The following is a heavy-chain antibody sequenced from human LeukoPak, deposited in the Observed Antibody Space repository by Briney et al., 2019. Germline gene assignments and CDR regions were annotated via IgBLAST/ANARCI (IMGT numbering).Heavy chain of an antibody. CDR3: ARALYYDFWSGYYQFDY. Sequence: ALVKVSCKASGYTFTSYGISWVRQAPGQGLEWMGWISAYNGNTNYAQKLQGRVTMTTDTSTSTAYMELRSLRSDDTAVYYCARALYYDFWSGYYQFDYWGQGTLVTVSS. V-gene: IGHV1-18*01. J-gene: IGHJ4*02. CDR1: GYTFTSYG. CDR2: ISAYNGNT. D-gene: IGHD3-3*01.